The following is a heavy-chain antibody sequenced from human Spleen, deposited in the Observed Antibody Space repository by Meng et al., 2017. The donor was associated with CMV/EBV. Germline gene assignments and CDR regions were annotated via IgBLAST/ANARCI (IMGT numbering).Heavy chain of an antibody. CDR3: ARSRQYYDILTGYSPFFDY. J-gene: IGHJ4*02. D-gene: IGHD3-9*01. CDR1: GGSISSSY. CDR2: SGST. V-gene: IGHV4-59*01. Sequence: SETLSLTCSVSGGSISSSYWSWIRQPPGKGLEWIGYSGSTNYNPSLQSRVTISVDTSKNQFSLKLSSVTAADTAVYYCARSRQYYDILTGYSPFFDYWGQGTLVTVSS.